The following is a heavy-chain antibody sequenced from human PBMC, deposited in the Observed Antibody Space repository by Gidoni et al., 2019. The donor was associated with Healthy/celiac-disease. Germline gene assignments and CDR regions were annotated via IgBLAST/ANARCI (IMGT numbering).Heavy chain of an antibody. Sequence: QVQLQESGPGLVKPSGTLSLTCAVSGGSISSSNWWSWVRQPPGKGLEWIGEIYHSGSTNYNPSLKSRVTISVDKSKNQFSLKLSSVTGADTAVYYCARALAPTTVVIGYYYGMDVWGQGTTVTVSS. J-gene: IGHJ6*02. CDR2: IYHSGST. V-gene: IGHV4-4*02. CDR3: ARALAPTTVVIGYYYGMDV. CDR1: GGSISSSNW. D-gene: IGHD4-17*01.